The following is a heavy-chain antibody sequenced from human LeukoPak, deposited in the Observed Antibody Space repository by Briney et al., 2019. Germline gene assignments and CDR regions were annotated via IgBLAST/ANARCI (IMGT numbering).Heavy chain of an antibody. Sequence: GRSLRLSCAASGFTFSSCAMSWVRQAPGKGLEWVSAISGSGGTTYYADSVKGRFTVSRDNSKNTLSLQMNSLRAEDTAVYYCAKGEAMTTVVPIDYWGQGTLVTVSS. J-gene: IGHJ4*02. CDR2: ISGSGGTT. CDR1: GFTFSSCA. V-gene: IGHV3-23*01. CDR3: AKGEAMTTVVPIDY. D-gene: IGHD4-23*01.